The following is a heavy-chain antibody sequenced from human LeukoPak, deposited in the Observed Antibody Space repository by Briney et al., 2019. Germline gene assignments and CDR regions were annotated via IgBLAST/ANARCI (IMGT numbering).Heavy chain of an antibody. CDR1: GATFSSYA. Sequence: ASVKVSCKASGATFSSYAISWVRQAPGQGLEWRGGIIPIFGTANYAQKFQGRVTITADESTSTAYMELSSLRSEDTAVYYCAREYRSGYSYGVFDYWGQGTLVTVSS. J-gene: IGHJ4*02. D-gene: IGHD5-18*01. CDR2: IIPIFGTA. V-gene: IGHV1-69*13. CDR3: AREYRSGYSYGVFDY.